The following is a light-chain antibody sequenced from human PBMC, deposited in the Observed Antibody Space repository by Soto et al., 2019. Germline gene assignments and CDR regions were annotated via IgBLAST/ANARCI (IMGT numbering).Light chain of an antibody. V-gene: IGLV2-8*01. CDR3: SSYAGSDNYV. J-gene: IGLJ1*01. CDR1: SSDVGAYNY. Sequence: QSVLTQPPSASGSPGQSVSISCTGTSSDVGAYNYVSWYQQHPGKAPKLIIYEVSKRPSGVPDRFSGSKSGNAASLTVSGLQAEDEADYYCSSYAGSDNYVFGSGTKVPV. CDR2: EVS.